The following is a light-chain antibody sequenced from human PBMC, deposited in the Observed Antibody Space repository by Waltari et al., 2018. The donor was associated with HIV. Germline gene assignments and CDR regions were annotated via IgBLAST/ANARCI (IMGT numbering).Light chain of an antibody. CDR2: EVN. J-gene: IGLJ2*01. CDR1: SSDVGGYNY. CDR3: SSYAGSNNRV. V-gene: IGLV2-8*01. Sequence: QSALTQPPSASGSPGQSVTISCTGTSSDVGGYNYVSWYQQHPGKAPKLMIYEVNKRPSGVPDRFSGSKSGNTASLTVSGLQAEDEADYYSSSYAGSNNRVFGGGTKLTVL.